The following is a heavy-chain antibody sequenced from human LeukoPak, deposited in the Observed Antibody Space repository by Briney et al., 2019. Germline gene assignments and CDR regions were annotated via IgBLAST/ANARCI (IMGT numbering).Heavy chain of an antibody. D-gene: IGHD6-19*01. V-gene: IGHV5-51*01. Sequence: GESLKNSCKGSGYSFTSYWIGWVRQMPGKGLEWMGIIYPGDSDTRYSPFFQGQVTISADKSISTAYLQWSSLKASDTAMYYCARRLAVASYGMDVWGQGTTVTVSS. CDR2: IYPGDSDT. CDR1: GYSFTSYW. CDR3: ARRLAVASYGMDV. J-gene: IGHJ6*02.